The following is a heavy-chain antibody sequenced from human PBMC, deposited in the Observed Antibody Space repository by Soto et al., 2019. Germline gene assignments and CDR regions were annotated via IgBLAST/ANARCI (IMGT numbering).Heavy chain of an antibody. V-gene: IGHV4-39*01. CDR1: GASISSTSYY. J-gene: IGHJ6*02. CDR3: ASGGTIEGDATYYCMDV. D-gene: IGHD1-1*01. CDR2: IYYSARS. Sequence: SETLSLTCTVSGASISSTSYYWGWLRQPPGEGLEWIGSIYYSARSYYNPSLRRRLTTSVDTSKNQFSLKLTSVTAADTAVYYCASGGTIEGDATYYCMDVWGQGTMVTVSS.